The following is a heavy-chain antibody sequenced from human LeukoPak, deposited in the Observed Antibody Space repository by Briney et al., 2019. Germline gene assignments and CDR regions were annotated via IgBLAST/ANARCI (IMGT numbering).Heavy chain of an antibody. CDR1: GFTFSSYS. D-gene: IGHD3-3*02. Sequence: GGSLRLSCAASGFTFSSYSMNWVRQAPGKGLEWVSSISSSSSYIYYADSVKGRFTISRDNAKNSLYLQMNSLRAEDTAVYYCAKANGAILGVAGYFDYWGQGTLVTVSS. CDR3: AKANGAILGVAGYFDY. J-gene: IGHJ4*02. V-gene: IGHV3-21*04. CDR2: ISSSSSYI.